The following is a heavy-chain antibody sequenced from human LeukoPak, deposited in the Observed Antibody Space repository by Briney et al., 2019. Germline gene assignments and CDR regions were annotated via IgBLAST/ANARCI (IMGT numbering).Heavy chain of an antibody. CDR3: AREVTDSSSWYVPYYYGVDV. D-gene: IGHD6-13*01. CDR1: GYTFTSYG. CDR2: ISAYNGNT. Sequence: ASVKVSCKASGYTFTSYGISWVRQAPGQGLEWMGWISAYNGNTNYAQKLQGRVTMTTDTSTSTAYMELRSLRSDDTAVYYCAREVTDSSSWYVPYYYGVDVWGQGTTVTVSS. V-gene: IGHV1-18*01. J-gene: IGHJ6*02.